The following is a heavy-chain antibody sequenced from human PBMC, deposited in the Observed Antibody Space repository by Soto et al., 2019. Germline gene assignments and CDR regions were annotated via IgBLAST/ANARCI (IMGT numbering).Heavy chain of an antibody. V-gene: IGHV3-30*18. Sequence: GGPLRLSCAASGFTFSSYGMHWVRQAPGRGLEWVAVISHDGSTKYYADSVKGRFTISRDNSKNTLYLQMNSLRVEDTAVYFSAKNDILTGYDTFDYWGQGTLVTVSS. CDR1: GFTFSSYG. CDR2: ISHDGSTK. CDR3: AKNDILTGYDTFDY. D-gene: IGHD3-9*01. J-gene: IGHJ4*02.